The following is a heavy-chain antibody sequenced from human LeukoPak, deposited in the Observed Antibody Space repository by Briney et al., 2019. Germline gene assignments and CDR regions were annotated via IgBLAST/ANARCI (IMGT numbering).Heavy chain of an antibody. J-gene: IGHJ4*02. CDR3: AREFRDDYVWGSYRYTPLTFDY. D-gene: IGHD3-16*02. CDR1: GFTFSSYW. V-gene: IGHV3-74*01. Sequence: PGGSLRLSCAASGFTFSSYWMHWVRHAPGKGLVWVSRINSDGSSTSYADSVKGRFTISRDNAKNTLYLQMNSLRAEDTAVYYCAREFRDDYVWGSYRYTPLTFDYWGQGTLVTVSS. CDR2: INSDGSST.